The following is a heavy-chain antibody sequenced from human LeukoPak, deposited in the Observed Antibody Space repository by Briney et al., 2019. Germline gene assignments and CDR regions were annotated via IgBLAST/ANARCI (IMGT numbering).Heavy chain of an antibody. V-gene: IGHV1-3*01. Sequence: ASVKVSCKASGYTFTSYAMHWVRQAPGQRLEWMGWINAGNGNTKYSQKFQGRVTITRDTSASTAYMELSSLRSEDTAVYYCARDYSSGWYRGYFDYWGQGTLVTVSS. CDR3: ARDYSSGWYRGYFDY. CDR1: GYTFTSYA. CDR2: INAGNGNT. D-gene: IGHD6-19*01. J-gene: IGHJ4*02.